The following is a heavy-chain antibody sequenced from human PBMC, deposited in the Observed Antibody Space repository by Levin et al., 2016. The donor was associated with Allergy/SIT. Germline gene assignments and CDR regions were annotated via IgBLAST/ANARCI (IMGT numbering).Heavy chain of an antibody. Sequence: ASVKVSCKASGYTFTSYGISWVRQAPGQGLEWMGWISAYNGNTDYAQILQGRVTMTTDTSTSTAYMELMSLRSDDTAVYYCARDGPTVTLFDYWGQGTLVTVSS. CDR2: ISAYNGNT. CDR3: ARDGPTVTLFDY. CDR1: GYTFTSYG. V-gene: IGHV1-18*01. D-gene: IGHD4-17*01. J-gene: IGHJ4*02.